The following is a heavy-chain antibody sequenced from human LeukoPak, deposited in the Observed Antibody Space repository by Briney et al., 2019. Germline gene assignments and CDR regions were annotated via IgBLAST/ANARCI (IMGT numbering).Heavy chain of an antibody. V-gene: IGHV4-61*02. CDR3: ARDICGYNYGCFDS. Sequence: SETLSLTCAVSGDSIGRGSYYWGWIRQPVGKAPEWIGRIFNTGSTSYNPSLKSRVTISVDTSKNQFSLNLRSVTAADTAVYYCARDICGYNYGCFDSWGQGTLVTVSS. CDR1: GDSIGRGSYY. CDR2: IFNTGST. J-gene: IGHJ4*02. D-gene: IGHD5-18*01.